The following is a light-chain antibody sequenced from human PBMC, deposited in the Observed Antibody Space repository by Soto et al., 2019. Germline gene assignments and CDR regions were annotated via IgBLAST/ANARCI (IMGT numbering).Light chain of an antibody. J-gene: IGKJ5*01. CDR3: QQYTCLWT. Sequence: QMTQSPSTLSASVGDRVTITCRASRSLQTWLAWYQQKPGKVPKLLIYQASSLQNGVPARFIGSGSGTEFTLTISSLQPDDVATYYCQQYTCLWTFGPGTRLEIK. CDR2: QAS. CDR1: RSLQTW. V-gene: IGKV1-5*03.